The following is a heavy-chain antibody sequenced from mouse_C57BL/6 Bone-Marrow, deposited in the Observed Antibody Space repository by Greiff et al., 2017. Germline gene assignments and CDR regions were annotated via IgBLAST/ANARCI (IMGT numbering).Heavy chain of an antibody. V-gene: IGHV1-54*01. D-gene: IGHD2-5*01. CDR3: TRSAYYSKVPSRYFDY. J-gene: IGHJ2*01. CDR1: GYAFTNYL. CDR2: INPGSGGT. Sequence: VQLQESGAELVRPGTSVKVSCKASGYAFTNYLIEWVKQRPGQGLEWIGVINPGSGGTNYNEKFKGKATLTADKSSSTAYMQLSSLTSEDSAVYFCTRSAYYSKVPSRYFDYWGQGTTLTVSS.